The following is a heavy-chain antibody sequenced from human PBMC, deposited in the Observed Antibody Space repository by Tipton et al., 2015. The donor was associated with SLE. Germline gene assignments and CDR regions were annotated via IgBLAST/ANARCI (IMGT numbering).Heavy chain of an antibody. CDR3: AKEGGYCSSSGGFDY. D-gene: IGHD6-6*01. V-gene: IGHV3-23*01. J-gene: IGHJ4*02. Sequence: GSLRLSCAASGFTFTTYDMIWVRQAPGKGLGWVSVISGSGGDTYYADSVKGRYTISRDNSKNTLYLQMNSLRAEDTAVYYCAKEGGYCSSSGGFDYWGQGTLVTVSS. CDR2: ISGSGGDT. CDR1: GFTFTTYD.